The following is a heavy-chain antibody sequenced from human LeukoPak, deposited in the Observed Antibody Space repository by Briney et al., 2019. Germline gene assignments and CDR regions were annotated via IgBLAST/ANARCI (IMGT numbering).Heavy chain of an antibody. V-gene: IGHV1-69*13. Sequence: SVKVSCKASGGTFSSYAISWVRQAPGQGLEWMGGIIPIFGTANYAQKFQGRVTITAGESTSTAYMELSSLRSEDTAVYYCAREGYSYGSDAFDIWGQGTMVTVSS. CDR1: GGTFSSYA. D-gene: IGHD5-18*01. CDR3: AREGYSYGSDAFDI. CDR2: IIPIFGTA. J-gene: IGHJ3*02.